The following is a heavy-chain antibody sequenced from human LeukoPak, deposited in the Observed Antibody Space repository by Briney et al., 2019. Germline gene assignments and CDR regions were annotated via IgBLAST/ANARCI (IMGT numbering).Heavy chain of an antibody. D-gene: IGHD3-3*01. CDR3: ARDIRRITIFGVVISHAFDI. Sequence: ASVKVSCKASGYTFTSYDINWVRQAPGQGLEWMGWMNPNSGNTGYAQKFQGRVTITRNTSISTAYMELSSLRSEDTAVYYCARDIRRITIFGVVISHAFDIWGQGTMVTVSS. CDR2: MNPNSGNT. CDR1: GYTFTSYD. V-gene: IGHV1-8*03. J-gene: IGHJ3*02.